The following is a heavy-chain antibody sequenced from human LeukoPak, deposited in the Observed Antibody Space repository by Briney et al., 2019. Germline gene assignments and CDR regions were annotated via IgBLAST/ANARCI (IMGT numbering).Heavy chain of an antibody. CDR2: IRSKAYGGTT. J-gene: IGHJ4*02. CDR1: GFTFGDYA. D-gene: IGHD4-23*01. Sequence: GGSLRLSCTASGFTFGDYAMSWVRQAPGNGLEWVGFIRSKAYGGTTEYAASVKGRFTISRDDSKSIAYLQMNSLKTEDTAVYYCTRDSDYGGNFYYFDYWGQGTLVTVSS. CDR3: TRDSDYGGNFYYFDY. V-gene: IGHV3-49*04.